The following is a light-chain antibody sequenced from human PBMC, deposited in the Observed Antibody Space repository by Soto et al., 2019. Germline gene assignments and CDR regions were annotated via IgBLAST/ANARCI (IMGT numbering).Light chain of an antibody. CDR3: QAWDSSNAFYV. CDR1: KLGDKY. J-gene: IGLJ1*01. Sequence: SYELTQPPSVSVSPGQTASITCSGDKLGDKYACWYQQKPGQSPVLVIYQDSKRPSGIPERFSGSNSGNTATLTISGTQAMDEADYYCQAWDSSNAFYVFGTGTKLTVL. CDR2: QDS. V-gene: IGLV3-1*01.